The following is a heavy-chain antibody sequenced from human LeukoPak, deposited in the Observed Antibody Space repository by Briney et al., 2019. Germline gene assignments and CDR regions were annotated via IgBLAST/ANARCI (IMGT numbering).Heavy chain of an antibody. CDR1: GGTFSSYA. J-gene: IGHJ4*02. CDR2: IIPILGIA. V-gene: IGHV1-69*04. D-gene: IGHD5-18*01. CDR3: ASPDASMVSAFDY. Sequence: SVKVSCKASGGTFSSYAISWVRQAPGQGLEWVGRIIPILGIANYAQKFQGRVTITTDEITSTAYMELRSLRSEDTAVYYCASPDASMVSAFDYWGQGTLVTVSS.